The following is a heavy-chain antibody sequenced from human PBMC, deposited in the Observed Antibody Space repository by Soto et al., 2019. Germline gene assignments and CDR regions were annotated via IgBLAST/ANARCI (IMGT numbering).Heavy chain of an antibody. CDR2: ISYDGNHE. J-gene: IGHJ4*02. CDR3: ARDSGYNYGHIDY. CDR1: GFTFSGYG. V-gene: IGHV3-30*03. Sequence: GGSLRLSCAVSGFTFSGYGMHWFRQAPDKGLEWVALISYDGNHEYYADSVKGRFTISRDNSKNTLYLQMNSLRDEDTAVYYCARDSGYNYGHIDYWGQGTLVTVSS. D-gene: IGHD5-18*01.